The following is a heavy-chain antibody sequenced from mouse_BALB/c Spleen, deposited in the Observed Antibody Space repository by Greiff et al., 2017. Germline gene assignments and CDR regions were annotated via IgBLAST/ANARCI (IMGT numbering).Heavy chain of an antibody. CDR1: GYSITSGYY. J-gene: IGHJ2*01. CDR3: ARDHYGSWDY. CDR2: ISYDGSN. V-gene: IGHV3-6*02. Sequence: DVQLQESGPGLVKPSQSLSLTCSVTGYSITSGYYWNWIRQFPGNKLEWMGYISYDGSNNYNPSLKNRISITRDTSKNQFFLKLNSVTTEDTATYYCARDHYGSWDYWGQGTTLTVSS. D-gene: IGHD1-1*01.